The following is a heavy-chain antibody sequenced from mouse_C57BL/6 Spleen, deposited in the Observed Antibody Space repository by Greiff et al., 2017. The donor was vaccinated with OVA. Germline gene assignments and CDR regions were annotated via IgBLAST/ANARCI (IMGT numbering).Heavy chain of an antibody. Sequence: QVQLQQSGPELVKPGASVKISCKASGYAFSSSWMNWVKQRPGKGLEWIGRIYPGDGDTNYNGKFKGKATLTADKSSSTAYMQLSSRTSEDSAVYFCARRGQLRPLYAMDYWGQGTSVTVSS. D-gene: IGHD3-2*02. V-gene: IGHV1-82*01. CDR3: ARRGQLRPLYAMDY. J-gene: IGHJ4*01. CDR1: GYAFSSSW. CDR2: IYPGDGDT.